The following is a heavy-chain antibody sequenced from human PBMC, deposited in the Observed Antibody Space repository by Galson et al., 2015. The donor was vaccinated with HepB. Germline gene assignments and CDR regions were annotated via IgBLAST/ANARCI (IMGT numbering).Heavy chain of an antibody. J-gene: IGHJ5*02. CDR2: IYTSGST. CDR3: ARDYGSGNYYTNFFDP. D-gene: IGHD3-10*01. CDR1: GGSISSYY. Sequence: SEPLSLTCTVSGGSISSYYWSWIRQPAGKGLEWIGRIYTSGSTNYNPSLKSRVTMSVDTSKNQFSLKLSSVTAADTAVYYCARDYGSGNYYTNFFDPWGQGTLVTVSS. V-gene: IGHV4-4*07.